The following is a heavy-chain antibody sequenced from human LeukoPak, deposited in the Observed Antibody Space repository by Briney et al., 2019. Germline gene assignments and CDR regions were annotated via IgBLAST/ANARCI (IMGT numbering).Heavy chain of an antibody. CDR3: AKGGTGYCSSSSCLYYFHY. Sequence: GGSLRLSCAASGFTFSTYAMSWVRHAPGKGLEWVSTISDSSATYYADSVKGRFSISRDNSKNTLYLRMNSLRAEDTAVYYCAKGGTGYCSSSSCLYYFHYWGQGTLVTVSS. D-gene: IGHD2-2*01. V-gene: IGHV3-23*01. CDR2: ISDSSAT. CDR1: GFTFSTYA. J-gene: IGHJ4*02.